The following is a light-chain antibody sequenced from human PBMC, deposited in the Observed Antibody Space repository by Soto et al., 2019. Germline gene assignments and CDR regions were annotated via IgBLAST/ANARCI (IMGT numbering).Light chain of an antibody. CDR3: QQYGGSPRT. CDR1: QSVSSNY. CDR2: GAS. J-gene: IGKJ1*01. V-gene: IGKV3-20*01. Sequence: EIVMTQSPATLSVSPGERATLSCRASQSVSSNYLAWYQQKPGQAPRLLIYGASSRATGIPDRFSGSGSGPDFTLTISRLEPEDFAVYYCQQYGGSPRTFGQGTKVDIK.